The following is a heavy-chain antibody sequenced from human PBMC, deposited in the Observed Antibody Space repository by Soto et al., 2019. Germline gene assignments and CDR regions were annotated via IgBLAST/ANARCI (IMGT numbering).Heavy chain of an antibody. CDR2: ISYDGSNK. CDR3: VRDEQTRYSYGYGDY. CDR1: GFTFSSYA. Sequence: QVQLVESGGGVVQPGRSLRLSCAASGFTFSSYAMHWVRQAPGKGLEWVAVISYDGSNKYYADSVKGRFTISRDNSKNTLYLQMNTLRDQDTAGYYCVRDEQTRYSYGYGDYWGQGTLVTVSS. J-gene: IGHJ4*02. V-gene: IGHV3-30-3*01. D-gene: IGHD5-18*01.